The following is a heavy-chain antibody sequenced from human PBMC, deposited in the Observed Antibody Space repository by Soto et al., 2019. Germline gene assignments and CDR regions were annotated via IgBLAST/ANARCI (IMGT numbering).Heavy chain of an antibody. Sequence: GESLKISCAASGFTFSNAWMSWVRQAPGKGLEWVGRIKSKTDGGKTDYSAPVKGRFTISRDDSKNTLYLQMNSLKTEDTAVYYCTTGVYEYSSSYPVFDYWGQGTLVTVSS. V-gene: IGHV3-15*01. CDR2: IKSKTDGGKT. D-gene: IGHD6-6*01. J-gene: IGHJ4*02. CDR1: GFTFSNAW. CDR3: TTGVYEYSSSYPVFDY.